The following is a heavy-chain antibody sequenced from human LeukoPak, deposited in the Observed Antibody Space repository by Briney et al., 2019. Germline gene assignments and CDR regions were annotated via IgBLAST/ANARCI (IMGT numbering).Heavy chain of an antibody. CDR3: ARRAKSYCSGGSCYLDY. CDR1: GYSFTSYW. CDR2: IDPSDSYT. Sequence: GESLRISCKGSGYSFTSYWTSWVRQMPGKGLEWMGRIDPSDSYTNYSPSFQGHVTISADKSISTAYLQWSSLKASDTAMYYCARRAKSYCSGGSCYLDYWGQGTLVTVSS. J-gene: IGHJ4*02. V-gene: IGHV5-10-1*01. D-gene: IGHD2-15*01.